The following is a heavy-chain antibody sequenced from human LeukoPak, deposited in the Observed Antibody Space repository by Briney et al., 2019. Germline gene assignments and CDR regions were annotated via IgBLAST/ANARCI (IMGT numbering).Heavy chain of an antibody. J-gene: IGHJ6*03. CDR1: GFTFSSYR. D-gene: IGHD7-27*01. CDR3: ARSTGAGYMDV. CDR2: INQDGSGK. V-gene: IGHV3-7*01. Sequence: QPGVSLSLSCAASGFTFSSYRMSWVRQAPGKGLEWVANINQDGSGKYYVDSVKGRFTISRDNAKSSLYLQVSSLRVEDTAEYYWARSTGAGYMDVSGKGTTVTVPS.